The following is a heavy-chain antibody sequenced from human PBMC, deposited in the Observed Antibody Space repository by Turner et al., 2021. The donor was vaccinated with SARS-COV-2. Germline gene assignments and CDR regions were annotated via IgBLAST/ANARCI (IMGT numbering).Heavy chain of an antibody. Sequence: VQQVQPGGGGGDPGRSLRLSCAAYGFTFSSYGMHWARQAPGKGLGWVAVISFGGNNKYSSDAVYVRFTFSRDNSKSTLYLHMNILRAGDAAVYYCAKQLDLFSNPRYCVDYWGQGTLVTVSS. CDR1: GFTFSSYG. J-gene: IGHJ4*02. CDR2: ISFGGNNK. CDR3: AKQLDLFSNPRYCVDY. V-gene: IGHV3-30*18. D-gene: IGHD4-4*01.